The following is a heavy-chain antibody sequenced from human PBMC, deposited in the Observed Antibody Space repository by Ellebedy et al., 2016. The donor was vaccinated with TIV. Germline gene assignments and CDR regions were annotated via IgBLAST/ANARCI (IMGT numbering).Heavy chain of an antibody. D-gene: IGHD3-10*01. V-gene: IGHV4-38-2*02. CDR1: GYSFNNGYY. Sequence: GSLRLXXNVSGYSFNNGYYWGWIRQPPGRGLEWIGTVYHSGTTYYNASLKSRVTISLDTSRNRFSLTLSSVTATDTAVYYCARDWYYASGRQALDFWGQGTLVTVSS. CDR3: ARDWYYASGRQALDF. J-gene: IGHJ4*02. CDR2: VYHSGTT.